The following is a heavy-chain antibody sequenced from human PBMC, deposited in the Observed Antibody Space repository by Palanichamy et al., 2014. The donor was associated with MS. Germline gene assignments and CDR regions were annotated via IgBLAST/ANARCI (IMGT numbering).Heavy chain of an antibody. CDR3: VRGDWDFDY. V-gene: IGHV3-48*02. J-gene: IGHJ4*02. Sequence: EVQLVEVWGRFGAAGGVPSRLSCAASGFTLTTYSMNWVRQAPGKGLEWLSYISTSGETVYYADSVKGRFTISRDSAKNSLYLQMNSLRDEDTALYYCVRGDWDFDYWGQGTLVTVSS. CDR1: GFTLTTYS. D-gene: IGHD3-9*01. CDR2: ISTSGETV.